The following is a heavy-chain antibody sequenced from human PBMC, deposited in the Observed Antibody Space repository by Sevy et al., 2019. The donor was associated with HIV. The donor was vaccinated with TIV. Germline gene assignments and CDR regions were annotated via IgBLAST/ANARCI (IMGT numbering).Heavy chain of an antibody. CDR1: GFTFSTYA. Sequence: GGSLRLSCAASGFTFSTYAMSWVRQAPGKGLEWVSDISGSGGDTYYADSVKGRFTISRGNSKNTLYLQMNSLRAEDTAVYYCAKDAYYYDSSGYSMSQWYYGMDVWGQGTTVTVSS. CDR3: AKDAYYYDSSGYSMSQWYYGMDV. D-gene: IGHD3-22*01. V-gene: IGHV3-23*01. CDR2: ISGSGGDT. J-gene: IGHJ6*02.